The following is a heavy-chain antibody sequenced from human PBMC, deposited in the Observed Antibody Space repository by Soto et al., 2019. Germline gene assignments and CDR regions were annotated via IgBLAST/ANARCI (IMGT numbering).Heavy chain of an antibody. CDR3: ASSYGSGYRAFDY. D-gene: IGHD3-10*01. CDR2: INPILSMS. Sequence: QVQLVQSGAAVKRPGSSVKVSCKASGDTFTFYSINWVRQAPGLGLEWMGRINPILSMSNYAQRFQGRVTMTADKSTSTAYRELSSLRSEDTAIYYCASSYGSGYRAFDYWGQGALVTVSS. J-gene: IGHJ4*02. V-gene: IGHV1-69*02. CDR1: GDTFTFYS.